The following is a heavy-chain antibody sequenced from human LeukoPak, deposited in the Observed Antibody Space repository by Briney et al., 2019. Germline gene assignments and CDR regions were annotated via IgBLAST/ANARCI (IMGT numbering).Heavy chain of an antibody. CDR2: ISGSGGST. Sequence: GGSLRLSCAASGFTFTRYSMNWVRQAPGKGLEWVSAISGSGGSTYYADSVKGRFTISRDNSKNTLYLQMNSLRAEDTAVYYCAKDRGSITIFGVVAPHFDYWGQGTLVTVSS. D-gene: IGHD3-3*01. V-gene: IGHV3-23*01. CDR3: AKDRGSITIFGVVAPHFDY. CDR1: GFTFTRYS. J-gene: IGHJ4*02.